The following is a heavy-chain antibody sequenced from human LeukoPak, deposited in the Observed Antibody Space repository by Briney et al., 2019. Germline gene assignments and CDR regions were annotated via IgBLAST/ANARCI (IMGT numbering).Heavy chain of an antibody. Sequence: PGGSLRLSCAASGFTFSSYWMHWVRQAPGKGLVWVSRIYSDGSGTSYADSVKGRFTISRDNAKNTLYLQMNSLRAEDTAVYYCARDRYYSVDYWGQGTLVTVSS. CDR1: GFTFSSYW. CDR3: ARDRYYSVDY. V-gene: IGHV3-74*01. J-gene: IGHJ4*02. CDR2: IYSDGSGT. D-gene: IGHD2/OR15-2a*01.